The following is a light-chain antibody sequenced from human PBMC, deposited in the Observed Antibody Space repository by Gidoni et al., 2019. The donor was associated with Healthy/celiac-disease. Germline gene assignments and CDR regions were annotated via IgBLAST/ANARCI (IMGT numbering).Light chain of an antibody. CDR2: GAS. CDR3: QQYTHWPPDS. CDR1: QSVSSN. V-gene: IGKV3-15*01. Sequence: EIVMTQSPATLSVSPGERATLSCRASQSVSSNFAWYQQKPGQAPRLLIYGASTMATGIPARFSGSGSGTEFTLTISSLQSEDFAVYYCQQYTHWPPDSFGQGTKLEIK. J-gene: IGKJ2*03.